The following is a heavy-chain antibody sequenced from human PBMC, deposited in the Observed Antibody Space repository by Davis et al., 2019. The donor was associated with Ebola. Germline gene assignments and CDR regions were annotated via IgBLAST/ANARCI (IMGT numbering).Heavy chain of an antibody. CDR2: INYSGRT. Sequence: GSLRLSCTVSGDSISTYYWGWIRQPPGEGLEWIGNINYSGRTNHNPSLKSRVTISIDASKNLFSLKLSSVTAADTAVYYCARDRHAYGLDVWGQGTTVTVSS. CDR1: GDSISTYY. J-gene: IGHJ6*02. V-gene: IGHV4-59*01. CDR3: ARDRHAYGLDV.